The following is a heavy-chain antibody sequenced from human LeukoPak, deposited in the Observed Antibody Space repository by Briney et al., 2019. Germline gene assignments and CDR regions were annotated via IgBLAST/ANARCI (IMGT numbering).Heavy chain of an antibody. CDR3: DYHGN. D-gene: IGHD3-10*01. J-gene: IGHJ4*02. Sequence: PGGSLRLSCAASGFTFSSSEMNWMRQAPGKGLEWLSSISGSSTSIYYADSVKGRFTISRDNVKNLLYLQMNSLRDEDTAVYYCDYHGNWGQETLVTVSS. CDR2: ISGSSTSI. V-gene: IGHV3-48*02. CDR1: GFTFSSSE.